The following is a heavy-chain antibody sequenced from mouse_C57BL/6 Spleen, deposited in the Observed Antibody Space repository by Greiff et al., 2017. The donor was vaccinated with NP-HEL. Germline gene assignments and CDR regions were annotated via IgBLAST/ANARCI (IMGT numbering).Heavy chain of an antibody. J-gene: IGHJ2*01. V-gene: IGHV1-82*01. CDR1: GYAFSSSW. CDR2: IYPGDGDT. Sequence: VQLQQSGPELVKPGASVKISCKASGYAFSSSWMNWVKQRPGKGLEWIGRIYPGDGDTNYNGKFKGKATLTAANSSSTAYMQLSSLTSEDSAVYVCARSVGYYDFPFGYWGQGTTLTVSS. CDR3: ARSVGYYDFPFGY. D-gene: IGHD2-4*01.